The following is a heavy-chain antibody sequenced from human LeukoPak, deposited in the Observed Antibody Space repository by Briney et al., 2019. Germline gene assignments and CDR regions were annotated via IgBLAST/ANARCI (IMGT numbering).Heavy chain of an antibody. CDR1: GFTFSSYA. V-gene: IGHV3-30-3*01. CDR3: ARVGYCGGDCYPPYYYYGMDV. J-gene: IGHJ6*02. D-gene: IGHD2-21*02. CDR2: ISYDVSNK. Sequence: GRSLRLACAASGFTFSSYAVHWVRQAPGRGREWVAVISYDVSNKYYADSVKGRFTISRDNSKNTLYLQMNSLRAEDTAVYYCARVGYCGGDCYPPYYYYGMDVWGQGPTVTVSS.